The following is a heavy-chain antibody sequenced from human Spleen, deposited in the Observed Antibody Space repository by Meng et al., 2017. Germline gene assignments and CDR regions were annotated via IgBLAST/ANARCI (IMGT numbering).Heavy chain of an antibody. J-gene: IGHJ4*02. CDR2: IYYSGST. V-gene: IGHV4-59*08. Sequence: QVQLQESGPGLGKPSETLSLTCTVSGGSISSYYSSWIRQPPGKGLEWIGYIYYSGSTNYNPSLKSRVTISVDPSKNQFSLNLSSVTAADTAVYYCARGGWSLDYWGQGTLVTVSS. D-gene: IGHD2-15*01. CDR3: ARGGWSLDY. CDR1: GGSISSYY.